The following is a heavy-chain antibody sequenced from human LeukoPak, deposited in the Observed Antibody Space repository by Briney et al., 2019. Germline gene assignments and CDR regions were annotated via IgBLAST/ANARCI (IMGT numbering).Heavy chain of an antibody. CDR3: ARWGIAAVTFDY. D-gene: IGHD6-13*01. CDR1: GASISSSSYY. Sequence: PSETLSLTCTVSGASISSSSYYWGWIRQPPGKGLEWIGNIYYSGSTYYNPSLKSRVTISVDTSKNQFSLNVSSVTAADTAVYYCARWGIAAVTFDYWGQGTLVSVS. V-gene: IGHV4-39*01. J-gene: IGHJ4*02. CDR2: IYYSGST.